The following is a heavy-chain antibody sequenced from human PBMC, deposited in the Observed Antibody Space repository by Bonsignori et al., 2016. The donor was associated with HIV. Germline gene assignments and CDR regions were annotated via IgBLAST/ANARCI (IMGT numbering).Heavy chain of an antibody. V-gene: IGHV3-48*03. J-gene: IGHJ3*02. CDR3: ARGMVGATYGAFDI. Sequence: WIRQPPGKGLEWVSYISSSGSTIYYADSVKGRFTISRDNAKNSLYLQMNSLRAEDTAVYYCARGMVGATYGAFDIWGQGTMVTVSS. D-gene: IGHD1-26*01. CDR2: ISSSGSTI.